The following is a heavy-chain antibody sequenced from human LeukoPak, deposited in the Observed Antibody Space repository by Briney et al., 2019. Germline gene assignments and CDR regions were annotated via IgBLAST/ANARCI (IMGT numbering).Heavy chain of an antibody. J-gene: IGHJ4*02. V-gene: IGHV4-4*07. CDR2: IYTSGST. D-gene: IGHD3-3*01. CDR1: GGSISSYY. CDR3: ARAADNYDFWSGYQFDY. Sequence: SETLSLTCTVSGGSISSYYWSWIRQPAGKGLEWIGRIYTSGSTNYNPSLKSRVTMSVDTSKNQFSLKLSSVTAADTAVYYCARAADNYDFWSGYQFDYWGQGTLVTVSS.